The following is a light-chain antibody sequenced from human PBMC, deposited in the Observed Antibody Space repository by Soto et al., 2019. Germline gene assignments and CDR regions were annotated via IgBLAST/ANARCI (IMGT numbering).Light chain of an antibody. CDR2: GAS. CDR3: QQYNNWPPDRT. Sequence: EIVMTQSPATLSVSPGERATLSCRASQSVSSNLAWYQQKPGQAPRLLIYGASTRATGIPARFSGSGSGTEFTPTISSLQTEDFAIYFCQQYNNWPPDRTFGQGTKVEI. V-gene: IGKV3-15*01. CDR1: QSVSSN. J-gene: IGKJ1*01.